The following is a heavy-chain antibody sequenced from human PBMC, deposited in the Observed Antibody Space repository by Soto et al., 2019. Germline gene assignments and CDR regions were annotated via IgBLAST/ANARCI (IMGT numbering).Heavy chain of an antibody. CDR2: INHSGGT. CDR3: ARVPYYYDSSGYYVGYFDY. D-gene: IGHD3-22*01. V-gene: IGHV4-34*01. CDR1: GGSFSGYY. Sequence: PSETLSLTCAVSGGSFSGYYWSWIRQSPGKGLEWIGDINHSGGTNYNPSLKSRVTISGDTSRSQFSLRLSSVTAADTAVYYCARVPYYYDSSGYYVGYFDYWGQGTLVTVSS. J-gene: IGHJ4*02.